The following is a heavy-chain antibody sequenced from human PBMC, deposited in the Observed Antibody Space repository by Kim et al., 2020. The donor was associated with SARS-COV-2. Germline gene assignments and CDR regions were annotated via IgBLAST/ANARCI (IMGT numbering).Heavy chain of an antibody. D-gene: IGHD4-17*01. CDR1: GFTFSSYA. CDR2: ISYDGSNK. CDR3: ARGTVIYGDYEGYFDY. Sequence: GGSLRLSCAASGFTFSSYAMHWVRQAPGKGLEWVAVISYDGSNKYYADSVKGRFTISRDNSKNTLYLQMNSLRAEDTAVYYCARGTVIYGDYEGYFDYWGQGTLVTVSS. J-gene: IGHJ4*02. V-gene: IGHV3-30*04.